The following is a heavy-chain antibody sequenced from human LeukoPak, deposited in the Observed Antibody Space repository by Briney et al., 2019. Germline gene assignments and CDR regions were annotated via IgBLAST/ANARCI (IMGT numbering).Heavy chain of an antibody. CDR1: GYSISSGYY. CDR3: ARDSLLLWFGEPHYYYYGMDV. V-gene: IGHV4-38-2*02. D-gene: IGHD3-10*01. J-gene: IGHJ6*04. Sequence: SETLSLTCAVSGYSISSGYYWGWIRQPPGKGLEWMGSIYHSGSTYYNPSLKSRVTISVDTSKNQFSLKLSSVTAADTAVYYCARDSLLLWFGEPHYYYYGMDVWGKGTTVTVSS. CDR2: IYHSGST.